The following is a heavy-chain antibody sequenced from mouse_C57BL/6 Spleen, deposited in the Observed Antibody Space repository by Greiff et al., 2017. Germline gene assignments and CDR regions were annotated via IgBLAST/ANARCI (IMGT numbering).Heavy chain of an antibody. CDR3: AREPHYYAMDY. CDR2: INPYNGDT. Sequence: VQLQQSGPELVKPGDSVKISCKASGYSFTGYFMNWVMQSHGKSLEWIGRINPYNGDTFFNQKFKGKATLTVDKSSSTAHMELRSLTSEDSAVYYGAREPHYYAMDYWGQGTSVTVSS. V-gene: IGHV1-20*01. J-gene: IGHJ4*01. CDR1: GYSFTGYF.